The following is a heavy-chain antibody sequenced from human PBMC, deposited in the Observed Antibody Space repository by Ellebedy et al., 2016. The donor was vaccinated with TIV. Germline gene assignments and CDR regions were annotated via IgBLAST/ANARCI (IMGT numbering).Heavy chain of an antibody. D-gene: IGHD6-13*01. Sequence: MPSETLSLTCTVSGGSVSNSRYYWAWIRQPPGTGREWIGSIYYVGHTYYKPSLNSRVTMSVDTSKNQFSLKLSSVTAADTAVFYCAGQNIGATDTEENFQHWGQGTLVTVSS. CDR3: AGQNIGATDTEENFQH. CDR2: IYYVGHT. J-gene: IGHJ1*01. CDR1: GGSVSNSRYY. V-gene: IGHV4-39*01.